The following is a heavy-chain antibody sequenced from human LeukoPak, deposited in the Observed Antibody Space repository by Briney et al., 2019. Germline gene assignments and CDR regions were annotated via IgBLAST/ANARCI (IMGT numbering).Heavy chain of an antibody. J-gene: IGHJ3*02. CDR3: ARDKGNLDAFDI. CDR2: ISAYNGNT. Sequence: ASVKVSCKASGYTFTTYGISWVRQAPGQGLEWMGWISAYNGNTNYAQKLQGRVTMTTDTSTGTAYMELRSLRSDDTAVYYCARDKGNLDAFDIWGQGTMVTVSS. CDR1: GYTFTTYG. V-gene: IGHV1-18*01.